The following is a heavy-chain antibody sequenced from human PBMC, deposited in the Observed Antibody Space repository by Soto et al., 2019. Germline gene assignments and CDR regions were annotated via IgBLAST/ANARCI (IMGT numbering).Heavy chain of an antibody. J-gene: IGHJ4*02. CDR2: IIPIFGTA. Sequence: SVKVSCKASGGTFSSYAISWVRQAPGQGLEWMGGIIPIFGTANYAQKFQGRVTITADESTSTAYMELSSLRSEDTAVYYCATPGPDSGWALDYWGQGTLVTVS. V-gene: IGHV1-69*13. CDR3: ATPGPDSGWALDY. D-gene: IGHD6-19*01. CDR1: GGTFSSYA.